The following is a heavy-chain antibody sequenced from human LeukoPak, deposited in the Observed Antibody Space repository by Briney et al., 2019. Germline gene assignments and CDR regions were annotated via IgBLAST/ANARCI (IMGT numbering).Heavy chain of an antibody. CDR1: GFTVSSNY. CDR3: ARGSDSDFWSGYYPYYFDY. D-gene: IGHD3-3*01. CDR2: IYSGGST. Sequence: SGGSLRLSCAASGFTVSSNYMSWVRQAPGKGLEWVSVIYSGGSTYYADSVKGRFTISRHNSKNTLYLQMNSLRAEDTAVYYCARGSDSDFWSGYYPYYFDYWGQGILVTVSS. V-gene: IGHV3-53*04. J-gene: IGHJ4*02.